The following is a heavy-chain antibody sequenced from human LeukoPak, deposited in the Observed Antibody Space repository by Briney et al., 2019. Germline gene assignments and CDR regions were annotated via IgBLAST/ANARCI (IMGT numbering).Heavy chain of an antibody. CDR3: ARHGYCSSTSCPGDAFDI. CDR1: GSSISSSSYY. V-gene: IGHV4-39*01. CDR2: IYCSGST. D-gene: IGHD2-2*03. Sequence: PSETLSLTCTVSGSSISSSSYYWGWIRQPPGKGLEWIGSIYCSGSTYYNPSLKSRVTISVGTSKNQFSLKLSSVTAADTAVYYCARHGYCSSTSCPGDAFDIWGQGTMVTVSS. J-gene: IGHJ3*02.